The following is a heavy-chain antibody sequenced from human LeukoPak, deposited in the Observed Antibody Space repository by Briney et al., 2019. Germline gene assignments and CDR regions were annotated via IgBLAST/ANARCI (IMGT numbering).Heavy chain of an antibody. CDR2: ISCYNGDT. V-gene: IGHV1-18*01. D-gene: IGHD6-19*01. CDR3: ARDPTNTSGRYAYFDS. J-gene: IGHJ4*02. CDR1: GYTFTHHG. Sequence: ASVRVSCKASGYTFTHHGISWVRQAPGQGLEWMAWISCYNGDTHYAQKFQGRITLTTDASTSTAYMELRSLRSDDTAVYYCARDPTNTSGRYAYFDSWGQGTLVTVSS.